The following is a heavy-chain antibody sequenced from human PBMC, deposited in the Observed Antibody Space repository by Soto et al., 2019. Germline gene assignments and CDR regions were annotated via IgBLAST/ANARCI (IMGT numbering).Heavy chain of an antibody. J-gene: IGHJ6*02. V-gene: IGHV5-51*01. CDR2: IYPDDSDT. CDR3: ARQGSTGSMYFYGMAV. D-gene: IGHD2-2*01. Sequence: GASLKISCEGSGYSFSNYWIAWVRQMPGNGLEWMGIIYPDDSDTRYSPSFEGQVTISADKSINTAYLQWSSLRASDTAMYYCARQGSTGSMYFYGMAVWGQGTTVTAP. CDR1: GYSFSNYW.